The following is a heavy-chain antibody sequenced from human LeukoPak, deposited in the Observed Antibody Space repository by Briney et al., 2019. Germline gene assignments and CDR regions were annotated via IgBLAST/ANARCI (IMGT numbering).Heavy chain of an antibody. Sequence: ASVKVSCRASGYTFTSYGISWVRQAPGQGLEWMGWISAYNGNTNYAQKFQGRVTITADESTSTAYMELSSLRSEDTAVYYCATLGEWLRLGYYYYYMDVWGKGTTVTISS. CDR2: ISAYNGNT. J-gene: IGHJ6*03. CDR1: GYTFTSYG. CDR3: ATLGEWLRLGYYYYYMDV. V-gene: IGHV1-18*01. D-gene: IGHD5-12*01.